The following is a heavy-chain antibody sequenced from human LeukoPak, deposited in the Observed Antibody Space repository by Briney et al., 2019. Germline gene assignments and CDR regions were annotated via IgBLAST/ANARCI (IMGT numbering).Heavy chain of an antibody. CDR2: IYHSGST. CDR3: PRATVGNYYDFDY. D-gene: IGHD1-26*01. V-gene: IGHV4-38-2*01. CDR1: GYSISSGYY. Sequence: PSETLSLTCAVSGYSISSGYYWGWIRQPPGKGLEWIGSIYHSGSTYYNPSLKSRVTISVDTSKNQFSLKLSSVTAADTAVYYCPRATVGNYYDFDYWGQGTLVTVSS. J-gene: IGHJ4*02.